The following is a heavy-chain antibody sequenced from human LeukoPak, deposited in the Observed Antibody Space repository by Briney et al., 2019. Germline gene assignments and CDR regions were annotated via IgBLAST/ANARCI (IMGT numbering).Heavy chain of an antibody. Sequence: ASVKVSCKASGYTFTGYYVHWVRQAPGQGLEWMGWINPHSGDTSYAQNFQGRVSMTRDTSISTAYMDLSDLRSDDTAVYYCARGRNIEMTTMSGGSGYWGQGTLVTVSS. J-gene: IGHJ4*02. CDR2: INPHSGDT. V-gene: IGHV1-2*02. D-gene: IGHD5-24*01. CDR1: GYTFTGYY. CDR3: ARGRNIEMTTMSGGSGY.